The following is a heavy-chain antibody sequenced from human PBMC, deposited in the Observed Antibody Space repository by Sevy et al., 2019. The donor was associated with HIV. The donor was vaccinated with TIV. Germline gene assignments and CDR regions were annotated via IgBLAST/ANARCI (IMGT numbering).Heavy chain of an antibody. Sequence: ASVKVSCKASGYTFISYAITWVRQAPGQGLEWMGWVSAHNGNTKYAQKLQGRVTMTTDTSTTTAYMELRSLRSDDTAVYYCARGDGRDCYFFDYWGQGTLVTVSS. J-gene: IGHJ4*02. V-gene: IGHV1-18*01. CDR3: ARGDGRDCYFFDY. CDR1: GYTFISYA. D-gene: IGHD2-21*02. CDR2: VSAHNGNT.